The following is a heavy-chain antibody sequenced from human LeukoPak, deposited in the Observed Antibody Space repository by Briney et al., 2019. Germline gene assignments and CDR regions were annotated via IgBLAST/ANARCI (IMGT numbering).Heavy chain of an antibody. CDR1: GFTFSSYG. D-gene: IGHD6-19*01. Sequence: GGSLRLSCAASGFTFSSYGMHWVRQAPGKGLEWVAVIWYDGSNKYYADSVKGRFTISRDNSKNTLYLQMNSLRAEDTAVYYCARDTAVARSKRRYYYYYYGMDVWGQGTTVTVSS. CDR2: IWYDGSNK. CDR3: ARDTAVARSKRRYYYYYYGMDV. J-gene: IGHJ6*02. V-gene: IGHV3-33*01.